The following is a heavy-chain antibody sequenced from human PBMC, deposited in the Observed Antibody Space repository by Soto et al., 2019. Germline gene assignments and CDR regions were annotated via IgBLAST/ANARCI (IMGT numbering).Heavy chain of an antibody. Sequence: EVQLWESGGGLVQPGGSLRLSCAASGFTFSSYAMSWVRQAPGKGLEWVSVVRGSGSSTYYADSVKGRFTISRDNSKNTVYLQMNSLRADDSAVYYCAKVVQWLALDYWGQGTLVTVSS. CDR3: AKVVQWLALDY. CDR1: GFTFSSYA. D-gene: IGHD6-19*01. V-gene: IGHV3-23*01. J-gene: IGHJ4*02. CDR2: VRGSGSST.